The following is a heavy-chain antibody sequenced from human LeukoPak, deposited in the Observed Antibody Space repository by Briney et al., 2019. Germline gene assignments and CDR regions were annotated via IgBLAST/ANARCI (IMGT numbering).Heavy chain of an antibody. V-gene: IGHV4-31*03. CDR1: VGSISSGRYY. CDR2: IYYSGST. J-gene: IGHJ3*02. CDR3: AREKGGPDAFDI. Sequence: SESLSLTCTVSVGSISSGRYYWSWIRQHPGKGLEWIGYIYYSGSTYYNPSLKSRVTISVDTSKIQFSLKLSSVTAADTAVYYCAREKGGPDAFDIWGQGTMVTVSS. D-gene: IGHD2-15*01.